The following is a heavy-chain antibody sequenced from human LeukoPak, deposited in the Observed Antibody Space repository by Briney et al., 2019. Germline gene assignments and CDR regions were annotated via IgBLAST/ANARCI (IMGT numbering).Heavy chain of an antibody. J-gene: IGHJ4*02. CDR1: GFTFSSYG. D-gene: IGHD6-13*01. CDR2: IRYDGSNK. CDR3: ARDSLQSPYSSSWYGSVPDY. V-gene: IGHV3-30*02. Sequence: GGSLRLSCAASGFTFSSYGMHWVRQAPGKGLEGVAFIRYDGSNKYYADSVKGRFTISRDNSKNTLYLQMNSLRAEDTAVYYCARDSLQSPYSSSWYGSVPDYWGQGTLVTVSS.